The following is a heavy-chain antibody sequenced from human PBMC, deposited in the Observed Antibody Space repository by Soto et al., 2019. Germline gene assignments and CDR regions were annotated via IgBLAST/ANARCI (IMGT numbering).Heavy chain of an antibody. CDR2: IYYSGST. D-gene: IGHD1-1*01. CDR1: GGSISSYY. Sequence: SETLSLTCTVSGGSISSYYWSWIRQPPGKGLEWIGYIYYSGSTNYNPSLKSRVTISVDTSKNQFSLKLSSVTAADTAVYYCARDGQTRNAFDIWGQGTMVTVSS. CDR3: ARDGQTRNAFDI. V-gene: IGHV4-59*01. J-gene: IGHJ3*02.